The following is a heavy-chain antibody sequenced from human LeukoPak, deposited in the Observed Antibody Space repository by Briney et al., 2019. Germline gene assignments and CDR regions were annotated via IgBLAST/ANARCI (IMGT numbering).Heavy chain of an antibody. Sequence: PSETLSLTCTVSGGSISSYYWSWIRQPPGKGLEWIGYIYYSGSTNYNPSLKSRVTISVDTSKNQFSLKLSSVTAADTAVYYCARTSTTYYDFWSGYNWFDPWGQGTLVTVSS. CDR1: GGSISSYY. CDR2: IYYSGST. V-gene: IGHV4-59*01. CDR3: ARTSTTYYDFWSGYNWFDP. D-gene: IGHD3-3*01. J-gene: IGHJ5*02.